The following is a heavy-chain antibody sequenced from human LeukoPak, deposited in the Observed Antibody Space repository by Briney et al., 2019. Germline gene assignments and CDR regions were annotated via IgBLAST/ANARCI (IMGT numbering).Heavy chain of an antibody. CDR1: GYTFTSYY. CDR2: INPSGGST. V-gene: IGHV1-46*01. CDR3: ARDARSDFWSGYYYYGMDV. J-gene: IGHJ6*02. D-gene: IGHD3-3*01. Sequence: ASVKVSCKASGYTFTSYYVHWVRQAPGQGLEWMGIINPSGGSTSYAQKFQGRVTMTRGTSTSTVYMELSSLRSEDTAVYYCARDARSDFWSGYYYYGMDVWGQGTTVTVTS.